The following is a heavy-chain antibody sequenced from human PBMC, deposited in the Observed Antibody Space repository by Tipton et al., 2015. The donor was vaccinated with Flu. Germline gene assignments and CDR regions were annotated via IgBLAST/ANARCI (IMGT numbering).Heavy chain of an antibody. CDR1: GFTFSSHW. CDR2: IGPDGSTT. J-gene: IGHJ4*02. Sequence: TLSLTCAASGFTFSSHWMYWVRQVPGKGLVWVSRIGPDGSTTNYEDSVEGRFTISSDSAKNTLYLQMNNLRAEDTAVYFCARGSNGWPGIDFWGQGTLVTVSS. CDR3: ARGSNGWPGIDF. V-gene: IGHV3-74*01. D-gene: IGHD6-19*01.